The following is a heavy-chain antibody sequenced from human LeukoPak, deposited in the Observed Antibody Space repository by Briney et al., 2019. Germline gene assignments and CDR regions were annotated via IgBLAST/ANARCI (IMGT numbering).Heavy chain of an antibody. CDR3: ARDEETGRKLWPD. CDR1: GGSLSPYY. Sequence: PSETLSLTCTISGGSLSPYYWNWIRQPAGKGLEWIGRIYSSGTTNYNPSLRSRVSMSVDTSKNQFSLKLSSVTAADTAVYYCARDEETGRKLWPDWGQGTLVTVSS. CDR2: IYSSGTT. D-gene: IGHD5-18*01. J-gene: IGHJ4*02. V-gene: IGHV4-4*07.